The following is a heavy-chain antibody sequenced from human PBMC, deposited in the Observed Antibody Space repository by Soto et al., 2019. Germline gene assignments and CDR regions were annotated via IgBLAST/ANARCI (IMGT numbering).Heavy chain of an antibody. CDR2: INSDGGTT. CDR3: ARGQEGGSYFLAFDI. J-gene: IGHJ3*02. CDR1: GFTFSSHW. Sequence: EVQLVESGGGLVQPGGSLRLSCAASGFTFSSHWMHWVRQVPGKGLVWVSRINSDGGTTTYADSVKGRFTISRDNAKNTLYLQMNSLRAEDTAVYSCARGQEGGSYFLAFDIWGQGTMVTVSS. V-gene: IGHV3-74*01. D-gene: IGHD1-26*01.